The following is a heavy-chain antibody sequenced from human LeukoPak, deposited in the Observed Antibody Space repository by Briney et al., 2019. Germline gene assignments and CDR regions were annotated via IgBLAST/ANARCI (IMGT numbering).Heavy chain of an antibody. J-gene: IGHJ4*02. Sequence: PWGSLRLSCAASGFTFSSYSMNWVRQAPGKGLEWVSYISSSSSTIYYADSVKGRFTISRDNSKNTLYLQMNSLRAEDTAVYYCAKGRVFHGDYGDYWGQGTLVTVSS. V-gene: IGHV3-48*01. CDR3: AKGRVFHGDYGDY. CDR2: ISSSSSTI. CDR1: GFTFSSYS. D-gene: IGHD4-17*01.